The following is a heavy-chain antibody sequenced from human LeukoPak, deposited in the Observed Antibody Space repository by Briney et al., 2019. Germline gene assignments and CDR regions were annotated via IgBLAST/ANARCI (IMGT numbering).Heavy chain of an antibody. CDR2: IKQDGSEK. Sequence: GGSLRLSCAASGFTFSSYWMSWVRQAPGKGLEWVANIKQDGSEKYYVDSVKGRFTISRDNAKNSLYLQMNSLRAEDTAVYYCARDSPYTAMVGPDYFDHWGQGTLVTVSS. CDR1: GFTFSSYW. V-gene: IGHV3-7*01. J-gene: IGHJ4*02. CDR3: ARDSPYTAMVGPDYFDH. D-gene: IGHD5-18*01.